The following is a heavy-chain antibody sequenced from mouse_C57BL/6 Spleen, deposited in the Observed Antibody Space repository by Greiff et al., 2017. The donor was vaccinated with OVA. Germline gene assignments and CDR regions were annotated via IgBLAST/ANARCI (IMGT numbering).Heavy chain of an antibody. CDR3: AREDYDGFAY. Sequence: EVNVLESGGGLVKPGGSLKLSCAASGFTFSSYAMSWVRQTPEKRLEWVATISDGGSYTYYPDNVKGRFTISRDNAKNNLYLQMSHLKSEDTAMYYCAREDYDGFAYWGQGTLVTVSA. D-gene: IGHD2-4*01. CDR2: ISDGGSYT. V-gene: IGHV5-4*01. CDR1: GFTFSSYA. J-gene: IGHJ3*01.